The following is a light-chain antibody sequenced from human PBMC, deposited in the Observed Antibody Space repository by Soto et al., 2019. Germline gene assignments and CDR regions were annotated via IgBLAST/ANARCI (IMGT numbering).Light chain of an antibody. CDR2: EVT. Sequence: QSALTQPPSAYGSPGQSVTISCTGTSSDVCGYNYVSWYQQYPGRAPKLMIYEVTKRPSGVPDRFSGSKSGNTASLTVSGLQAEDEADYYCSSYAASNNFYFVFGGGTKVTVL. J-gene: IGLJ3*02. CDR1: SSDVCGYNY. V-gene: IGLV2-8*01. CDR3: SSYAASNNFYFV.